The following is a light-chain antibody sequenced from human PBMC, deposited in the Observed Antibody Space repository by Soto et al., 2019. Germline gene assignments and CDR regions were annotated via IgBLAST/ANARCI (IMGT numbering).Light chain of an antibody. CDR1: QSVLDISNNKNC. CDR3: QQFSSNLFT. CDR2: WAS. Sequence: DIVMTQSPDSLAVSLGERATINCKSSQSVLDISNNKNCLAWFQQKPGQPPKLLIYWASTRESGVPDRFTGSGSGTDFTLTISRLQAEDVAVYYCQQFSSNLFTFGPGTKVDIK. J-gene: IGKJ3*01. V-gene: IGKV4-1*01.